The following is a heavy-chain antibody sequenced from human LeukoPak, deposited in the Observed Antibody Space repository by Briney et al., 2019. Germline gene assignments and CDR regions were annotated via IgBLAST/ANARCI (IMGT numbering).Heavy chain of an antibody. D-gene: IGHD1-7*01. CDR3: ASFGITGTTN. CDR1: GGSISSGSYY. J-gene: IGHJ4*02. V-gene: IGHV4-61*02. CDR2: IYTSGST. Sequence: SETLSLTCIVSGGSISSGSYYWSWIRQPAGKGLEWIGRIYTSGSTNYNPSLKSRVTISVDTSKDQFSLKLSSVTAADTAVYYCASFGITGTTNWGQGTLVTVSS.